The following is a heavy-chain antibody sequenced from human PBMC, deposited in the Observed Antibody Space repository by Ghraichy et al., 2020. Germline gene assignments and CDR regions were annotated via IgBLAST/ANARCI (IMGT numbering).Heavy chain of an antibody. D-gene: IGHD3-10*01. V-gene: IGHV1-18*01. J-gene: IGHJ6*02. CDR2: ISDRNGNS. Sequence: ASVKVSCKASGYTFSTYDVSWVRQAPGQGLEWMGRISDRNGNSDYAQKLQGRVTMTTATSRSIAYMELRSLTADDTAVYYCARSRGGPVSVNYKNTMDVWGQGTTVTV. CDR1: GYTFSTYD. CDR3: ARSRGGPVSVNYKNTMDV.